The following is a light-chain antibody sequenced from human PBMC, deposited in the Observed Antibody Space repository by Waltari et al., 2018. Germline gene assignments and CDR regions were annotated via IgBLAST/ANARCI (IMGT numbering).Light chain of an antibody. V-gene: IGKV3-15*01. CDR1: QRIRSN. Sequence: EIVMTQSPATLSVFPGERATLSCRASQRIRSNLAWYQRKPGQAPRLLIYGASTRATGIPARFSGSGYGTEFTLTISCLQSDDFAVYFCQQYYNWLGAFGQGTKVEIK. CDR3: QQYYNWLGA. J-gene: IGKJ1*01. CDR2: GAS.